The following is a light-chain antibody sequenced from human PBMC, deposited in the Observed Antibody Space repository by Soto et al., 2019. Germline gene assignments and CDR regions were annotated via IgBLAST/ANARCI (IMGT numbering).Light chain of an antibody. CDR3: RSYAGTNTYVL. CDR2: EVS. Sequence: QSALTQPPSASGSPGQSVTISCTGTSSDVGAYIYVSWYQQHPGKAPKLIISEVSKRPSGVPDRFSGSKSGNTASLTVSGLQAEDEADYYCRSYAGTNTYVLFGGGTKLTVL. V-gene: IGLV2-8*01. CDR1: SSDVGAYIY. J-gene: IGLJ2*01.